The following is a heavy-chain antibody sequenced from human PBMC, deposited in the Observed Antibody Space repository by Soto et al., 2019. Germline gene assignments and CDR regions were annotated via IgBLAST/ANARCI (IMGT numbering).Heavy chain of an antibody. J-gene: IGHJ3*02. V-gene: IGHV3-7*03. D-gene: IGHD3-10*01. Sequence: QPGGSLRLSCAASGFTFSSYWMSWVRQAPGKGLEWVANIKQDGSEKYYVDSVKGRFTISRDNAKNSLYLQMNSLRAEDTAVYYCARTMVRGVIILTGDAFDIWGQGTMVTVSS. CDR2: IKQDGSEK. CDR3: ARTMVRGVIILTGDAFDI. CDR1: GFTFSSYW.